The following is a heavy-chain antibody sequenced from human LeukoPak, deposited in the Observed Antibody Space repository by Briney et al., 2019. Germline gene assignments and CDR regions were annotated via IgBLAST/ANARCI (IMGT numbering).Heavy chain of an antibody. CDR1: GGAFSSYA. CDR3: ARDSRGGSVVCDI. J-gene: IGHJ3*02. CDR2: IIPILGIA. Sequence: ASVKVSCKASGGAFSSYAISWVRQAPGQGLEWMGRIIPILGIANYAQKFQGRVTITADKSTSTAYMELSSLRSEDTAVYYCARDSRGGSVVCDIWGQGTMVTVSS. V-gene: IGHV1-69*04. D-gene: IGHD1-26*01.